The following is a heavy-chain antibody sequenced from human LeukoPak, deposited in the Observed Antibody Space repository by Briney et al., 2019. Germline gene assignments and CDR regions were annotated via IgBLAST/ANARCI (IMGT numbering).Heavy chain of an antibody. V-gene: IGHV1-2*02. D-gene: IGHD3-22*01. J-gene: IGHJ4*02. CDR1: GFTFTGYY. Sequence: ASVKVSCKASGFTFTGYYIQWVRQAPEQGLEWMGWISPHSGATKYAQRFQGRVTMTRDTSITTAYMDLSSLRSDDAAVYYCARVANYYDSSGPFDYWGQGTLVTVSS. CDR3: ARVANYYDSSGPFDY. CDR2: ISPHSGAT.